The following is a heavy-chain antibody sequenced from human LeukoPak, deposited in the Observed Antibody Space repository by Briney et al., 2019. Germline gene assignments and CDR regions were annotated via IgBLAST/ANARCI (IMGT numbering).Heavy chain of an antibody. CDR3: ARVESGYGDYLHTALAEYFQH. CDR1: GGSISSYY. V-gene: IGHV4-59*01. D-gene: IGHD4-17*01. CDR2: IYYSGST. Sequence: SETLSLTCTVSGGSISSYYWSWIRQPPGKGLEWIGYIYYSGSTNYNPSLKSRVIISVDTSKNQFSLKLSSVTAADTAVYYCARVESGYGDYLHTALAEYFQHWGQGTLVTVSS. J-gene: IGHJ1*01.